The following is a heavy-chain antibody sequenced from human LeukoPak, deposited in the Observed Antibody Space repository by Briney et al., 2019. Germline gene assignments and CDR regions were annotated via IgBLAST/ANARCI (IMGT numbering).Heavy chain of an antibody. V-gene: IGHV3-66*01. J-gene: IGHJ4*02. D-gene: IGHD4-17*01. CDR2: IYSGGST. CDR3: AREDDYGDYNEGG. Sequence: GGSLRLSCAVSGFTFSDYYMSWIRQAPGKGLEWVSVIYSGGSTYYADSVKGRFTISRDNAKNSLYLQMNSLRAEDTAVYYCAREDDYGDYNEGGWGQGTLVTVSS. CDR1: GFTFSDYY.